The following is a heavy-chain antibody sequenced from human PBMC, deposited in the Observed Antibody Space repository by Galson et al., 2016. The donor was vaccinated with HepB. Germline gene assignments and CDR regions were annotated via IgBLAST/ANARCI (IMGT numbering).Heavy chain of an antibody. D-gene: IGHD3-9*01. J-gene: IGHJ6*02. CDR2: ISAGSSYT. Sequence: SLRLSCAASGFTFSSYCMVWVRQAPGKGLEWISSISAGSSYTYYADSLRGRFTISRDNAKNSMYLQMDSLRAEDTAIYYCERGRFRPYDLLLYNYYYELDVWGRGTTVTVSS. CDR1: GFTFSSYC. V-gene: IGHV3-21*06. CDR3: ERGRFRPYDLLLYNYYYELDV.